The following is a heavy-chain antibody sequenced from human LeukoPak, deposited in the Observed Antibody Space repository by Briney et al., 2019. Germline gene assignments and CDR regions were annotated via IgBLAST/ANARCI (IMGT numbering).Heavy chain of an antibody. CDR3: ARGQRYGSGTY. Sequence: ASVKVSCKASGYTFTYCSLHWVRQAPGQGLEWMGIINPSGGSTSYAQKFQGRVTMTRDTSTSTVYMELSSLRSEDTAVYYCARGQRYGSGTYWGQGTLVTVSS. CDR1: GYTFTYCS. J-gene: IGHJ4*02. V-gene: IGHV1-46*01. CDR2: INPSGGST. D-gene: IGHD3-10*01.